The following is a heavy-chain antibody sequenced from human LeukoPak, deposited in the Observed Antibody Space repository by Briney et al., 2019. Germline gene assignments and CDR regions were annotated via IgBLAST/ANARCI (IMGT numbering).Heavy chain of an antibody. D-gene: IGHD1-1*01. CDR3: AKDGATGTWVYYYYGMDV. CDR1: GFTFSSYA. J-gene: IGHJ6*04. CDR2: ISGSGGST. V-gene: IGHV3-23*01. Sequence: GGSLRLSCTASGFTFSSYAMSWVRQAPGKGLEWVSAISGSGGSTYYADSVKGRFTISRDNSKNTLYLQMNSLRAEDTAVYYCAKDGATGTWVYYYYGMDVWGKGTTVTVSS.